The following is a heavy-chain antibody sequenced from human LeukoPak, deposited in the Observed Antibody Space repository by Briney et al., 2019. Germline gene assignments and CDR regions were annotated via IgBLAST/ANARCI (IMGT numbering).Heavy chain of an antibody. Sequence: SETLSLTCTVSGGSISSYYWSWIRQPPGKGLEWIGYIYYSGSTNYNPSLKSRVTISVDTSKNQFSLKLSSVTAADTAVYYCARGGSLTNYYYYYYMDVWGKGTTVTVSS. CDR1: GGSISSYY. CDR2: IYYSGST. J-gene: IGHJ6*03. CDR3: ARGGSLTNYYYYYYMDV. V-gene: IGHV4-59*12. D-gene: IGHD2-15*01.